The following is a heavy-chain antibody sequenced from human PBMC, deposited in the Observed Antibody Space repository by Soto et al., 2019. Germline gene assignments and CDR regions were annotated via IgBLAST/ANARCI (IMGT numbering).Heavy chain of an antibody. D-gene: IGHD3-10*02. CDR1: GFTFTNYA. V-gene: IGHV3-23*01. CDR3: AKGPYVRLTNFEY. J-gene: IGHJ4*02. CDR2: ISGTAGKA. Sequence: EVQLLESGGGLVQPGGSLRLSCAASGFTFTNYAMSWVRQAPGKGLEWVSAISGTAGKAYYAESVKGRFTISRDTSKNTLDLQMNSLTVGDTAVYYCAKGPYVRLTNFEYWGQGTLVTVSS.